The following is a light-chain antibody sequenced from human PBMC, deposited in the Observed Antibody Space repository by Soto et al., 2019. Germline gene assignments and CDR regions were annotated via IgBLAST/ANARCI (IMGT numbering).Light chain of an antibody. CDR2: KAS. Sequence: DIQMTQSPSTLSASVGDRVTITCRASQSISSWLAWYQQKPGKAPKLLIYKASSLESGVPSRFSGRGSGTELTLTSSSLQPDDFATYDCQQYNSSPTFGQGTKVAIK. CDR3: QQYNSSPT. J-gene: IGKJ1*01. V-gene: IGKV1-5*03. CDR1: QSISSW.